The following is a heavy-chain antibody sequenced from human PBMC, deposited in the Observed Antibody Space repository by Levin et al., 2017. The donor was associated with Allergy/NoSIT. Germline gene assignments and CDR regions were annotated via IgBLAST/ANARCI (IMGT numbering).Heavy chain of an antibody. CDR1: GYTFSNYG. D-gene: IGHD2-2*01. CDR3: ASSGNSTEFDC. Sequence: ASVKVSCKASGYTFSNYGINWVRQAPGQGLEWLGYISAYNGDTNYAQNLQGRVTMTTDTSTSTAYMELRSLRSDDTAVYYCASSGNSTEFDCWGQGTLVTVSS. V-gene: IGHV1-18*01. CDR2: ISAYNGDT. J-gene: IGHJ4*02.